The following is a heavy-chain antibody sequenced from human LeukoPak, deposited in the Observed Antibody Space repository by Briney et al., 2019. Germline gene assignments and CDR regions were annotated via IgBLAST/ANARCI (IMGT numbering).Heavy chain of an antibody. V-gene: IGHV1-8*02. J-gene: IGHJ5*02. CDR1: GYTFAAYG. D-gene: IGHD3-10*01. CDR2: MNPNSGNT. CDR3: ARGRELWFGEYPRWFDP. Sequence: ASVKVSCKTSGYTFAAYGINWVRQAPGQGLEWMGWMNPNSGNTGYAQKFQGRVTMTRNTSISTAYMELSSLRSEDTAVYYCARGRELWFGEYPRWFDPWGQGTLVTVSS.